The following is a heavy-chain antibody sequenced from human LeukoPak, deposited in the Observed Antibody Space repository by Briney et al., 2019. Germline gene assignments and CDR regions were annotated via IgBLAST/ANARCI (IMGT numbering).Heavy chain of an antibody. CDR1: GGSISSYY. J-gene: IGHJ5*02. CDR2: IYYSGST. V-gene: IGHV4-59*12. CDR3: ARGPDSNYDWFDP. D-gene: IGHD4-11*01. Sequence: SSETLSLTCTVSGGSISSYYWSWIRQPPGKGLEWIGYIYYSGSTNYNPSLKSRVTISVDTSKNQFSLKLSSVTAADTAVYYCARGPDSNYDWFDPWGQGTLVTVSS.